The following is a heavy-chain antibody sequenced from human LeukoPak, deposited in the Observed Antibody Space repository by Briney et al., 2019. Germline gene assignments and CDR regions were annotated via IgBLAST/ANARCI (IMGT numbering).Heavy chain of an antibody. CDR3: VRHAAYCSSTSCYKIPEYFQH. J-gene: IGHJ1*01. CDR1: GYIVTSYW. CDR2: IYPGDSDT. D-gene: IGHD2-2*01. Sequence: GESLKISCKGSGYIVTSYWIGCVRQMPGKGLEWMGIIYPGDSDTRYSPSFQGQVTISADKSISTAYLQWSSLKASDTAMYYCVRHAAYCSSTSCYKIPEYFQHWGQGTLVTVSS. V-gene: IGHV5-51*01.